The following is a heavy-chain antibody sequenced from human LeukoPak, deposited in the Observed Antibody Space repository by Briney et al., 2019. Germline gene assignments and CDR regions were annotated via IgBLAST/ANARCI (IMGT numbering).Heavy chain of an antibody. CDR2: IYYSGST. CDR3: ARSVRGQLYLFDS. J-gene: IGHJ4*02. CDR1: GGSISSSSYY. V-gene: IGHV4-39*07. D-gene: IGHD6-6*01. Sequence: PSETLSLTCTVSGGSISSSSYYWGWIRQPPGKGLEWIGSIYYSGSTYYNPSLKSRVTISVDTPKNQFSLKLSSVTAADTALYYCARSVRGQLYLFDSWGQGTLVTVSS.